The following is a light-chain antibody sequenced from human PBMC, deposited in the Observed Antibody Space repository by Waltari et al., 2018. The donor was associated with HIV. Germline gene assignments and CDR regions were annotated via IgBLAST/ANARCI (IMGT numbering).Light chain of an antibody. J-gene: IGKJ1*01. CDR2: KVF. V-gene: IGKV2-30*01. CDR3: MQNSHWPRT. CDR1: RSLVARDGDTY. Sequence: DVVLTQSPVSLPVTLGQAAALTCRSERSLVARDGDTYLHWFQPIAGQAPRRLFHKVFRRDSGVPDRFSASGSGSNFTLKISRVEAEDVALYYCMQNSHWPRTFGPGTKAEI.